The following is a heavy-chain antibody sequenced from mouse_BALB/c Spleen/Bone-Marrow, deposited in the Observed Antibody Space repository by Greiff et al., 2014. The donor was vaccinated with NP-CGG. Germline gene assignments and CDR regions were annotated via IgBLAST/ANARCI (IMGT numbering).Heavy chain of an antibody. CDR2: IRYSGGT. J-gene: IGHJ2*01. D-gene: IGHD1-1*01. CDR3: ARKVVRSYFDY. Sequence: VQLKESGPGLVKPSQSLSLTCTVTGYSITSDYAWNWIRQFPGNKLEWMGFIRYSGGTSYNPSLKSRISITRDTSKNQFFLQLYSVTTEDTATYYCARKVVRSYFDYWGQGTTLTVSS. CDR1: GYSITSDYA. V-gene: IGHV3-2*02.